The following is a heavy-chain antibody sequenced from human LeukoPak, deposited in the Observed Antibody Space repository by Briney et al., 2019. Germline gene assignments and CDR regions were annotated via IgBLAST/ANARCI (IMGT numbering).Heavy chain of an antibody. CDR1: GGSVSSYY. CDR2: IYYGGNT. CDR3: ARYGGGSREGWFDP. J-gene: IGHJ5*02. V-gene: IGHV4-59*02. Sequence: SESLSLTCTVSGGSVSSYYWSWIRQPPGKGLEWIGYIYYGGNTNYNPSLKSRVTMLIDTSKKQFSLKLTSVTAADTAVYYCARYGGGSREGWFDPWGQGTLVTVSS. D-gene: IGHD1-26*01.